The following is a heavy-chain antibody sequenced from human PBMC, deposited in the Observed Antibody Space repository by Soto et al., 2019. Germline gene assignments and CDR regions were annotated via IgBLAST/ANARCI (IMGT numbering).Heavy chain of an antibody. Sequence: SVKVSCKTSGGTFSSYTINWVRQAPGQGLEWMGGIIPMFGSANYAQKFQGRVTITANESTSTAYMALSSLRSQDTAMYYCARAARDYFGMDVWGQGTTVTVSS. J-gene: IGHJ6*02. V-gene: IGHV1-69*13. CDR3: ARAARDYFGMDV. CDR2: IIPMFGSA. CDR1: GGTFSSYT.